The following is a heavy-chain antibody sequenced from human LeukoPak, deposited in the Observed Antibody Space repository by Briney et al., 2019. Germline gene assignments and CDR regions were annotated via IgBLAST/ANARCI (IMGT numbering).Heavy chain of an antibody. V-gene: IGHV3-23*01. CDR1: GFSFRHYA. J-gene: IGHJ3*02. D-gene: IGHD4-23*01. Sequence: GGSLRLSCAASGFSFRHYAISWVRQAPGKGLEWLSSISGSGGSTYSADSVKGRFTISRENSNNTLYLQMNSLRADDTAMYYCAKDSETAITPLTAFDIWGQGTMVTVSS. CDR2: ISGSGGST. CDR3: AKDSETAITPLTAFDI.